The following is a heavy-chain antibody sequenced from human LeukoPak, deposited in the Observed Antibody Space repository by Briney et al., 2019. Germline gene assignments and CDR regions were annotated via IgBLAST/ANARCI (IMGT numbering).Heavy chain of an antibody. CDR1: GFTFSSYA. D-gene: IGHD5-12*01. V-gene: IGHV3-30*14. J-gene: IGHJ4*02. CDR2: ISYDGSNK. Sequence: GGSLRLSCAASGFTFSSYAMHWVRQAPGKGLEWVAVISYDGSNKYYADSVKGRFTISRENSKNTLYLQMYSLRAEDTAVYYCARAVATIHYFDYWGQGTLVTVSS. CDR3: ARAVATIHYFDY.